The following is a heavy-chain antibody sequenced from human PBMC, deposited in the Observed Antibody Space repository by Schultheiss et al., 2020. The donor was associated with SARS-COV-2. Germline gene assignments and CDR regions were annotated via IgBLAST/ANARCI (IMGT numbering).Heavy chain of an antibody. D-gene: IGHD3-10*01. CDR2: IKQDGSEK. CDR3: ARAPMVRGVLFNFDY. Sequence: GGSLRLSCAASGFSFSAYGMHWVRHLPGKGLEWVANIKQDGSEKYYVDSVKGRFTISRDNAKNSLYLQMNSLRAEDTAVYYCARAPMVRGVLFNFDYWGQGTLVTVSS. V-gene: IGHV3-7*04. CDR1: GFSFSAYG. J-gene: IGHJ4*02.